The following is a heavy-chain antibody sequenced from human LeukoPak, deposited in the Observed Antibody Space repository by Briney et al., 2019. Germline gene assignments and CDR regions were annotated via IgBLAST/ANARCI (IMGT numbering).Heavy chain of an antibody. CDR1: GFTFSSYE. J-gene: IGHJ4*02. Sequence: GGSLRLSCAASGFTFSSYEMNWVRQAPGKGLEWVSYISSSGSTIYYADSVKGRFTISRDNAKNSLYLQMNSLRAEDTAVYYCARGLYGGNSGDYWGQGTLVTVSS. CDR2: ISSSGSTI. CDR3: ARGLYGGNSGDY. D-gene: IGHD4-23*01. V-gene: IGHV3-48*03.